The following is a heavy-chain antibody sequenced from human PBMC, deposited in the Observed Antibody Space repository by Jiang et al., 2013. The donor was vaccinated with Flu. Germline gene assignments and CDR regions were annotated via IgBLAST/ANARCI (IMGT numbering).Heavy chain of an antibody. CDR3: AMNWGSGDAFDI. D-gene: IGHD7-27*01. V-gene: IGHV1-8*01. CDR2: MNPNSGNT. J-gene: IGHJ3*02. CDR1: TSYD. Sequence: TSYDINWVRQATGQGLEWMGWMNPNSGNTGYAQKFQGRVTMTRNTSISTAYMELSSLRSEDTAVYYCAMNWGSGDAFDIWGQGTMVTVSS.